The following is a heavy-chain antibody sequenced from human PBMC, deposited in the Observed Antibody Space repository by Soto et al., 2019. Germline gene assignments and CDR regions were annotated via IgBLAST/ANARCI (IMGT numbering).Heavy chain of an antibody. D-gene: IGHD3-16*01. CDR3: ARGVITYYYDCPRSAISFDY. V-gene: IGHV1-69*13. J-gene: IGHJ4*02. CDR1: GDTFSSYG. CDR2: INTIFTTA. Sequence: SVKVSCKASGDTFSSYGISWVRQAPGQGLEWMGGINTIFTTAKYAQKFHGRVTVTADESTSTAYMELSSLQSADTAVYYCARGVITYYYDCPRSAISFDYWGQGILLTVSS.